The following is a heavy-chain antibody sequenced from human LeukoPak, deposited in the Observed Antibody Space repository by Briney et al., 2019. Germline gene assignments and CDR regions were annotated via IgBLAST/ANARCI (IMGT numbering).Heavy chain of an antibody. Sequence: GGSLRLSCAASGFTFSSYSMNWVRQAPGKGLEWVSSISSSSSYIYYADSVKGRFTISRDNAKNSLYLQMNSLRAEDTAVYYCASEGSYYYDSSGTDYWGQGTLVTVSS. CDR2: ISSSSSYI. J-gene: IGHJ4*02. CDR3: ASEGSYYYDSSGTDY. V-gene: IGHV3-21*01. D-gene: IGHD3-22*01. CDR1: GFTFSSYS.